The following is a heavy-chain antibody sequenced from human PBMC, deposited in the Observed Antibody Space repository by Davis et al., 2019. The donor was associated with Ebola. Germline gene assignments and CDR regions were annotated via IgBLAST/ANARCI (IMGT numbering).Heavy chain of an antibody. D-gene: IGHD2-15*01. CDR3: ARAGRNCTGNSCYSGDYFDQ. CDR1: GFTFSDYY. CDR2: ITSPGGTV. Sequence: PGGSLRLSCAVSGFTFSDYYMSWTRQAPGKGLEWVSSITSPGGTVHTADSVKGRFTISRDNAKRSLYLHMDSLRAEDTAVYYCARAGRNCTGNSCYSGDYFDQWGQGALVTVSA. V-gene: IGHV3-11*01. J-gene: IGHJ4*02.